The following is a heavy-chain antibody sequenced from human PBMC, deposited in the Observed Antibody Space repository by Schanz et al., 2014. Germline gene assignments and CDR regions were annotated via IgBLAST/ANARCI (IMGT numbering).Heavy chain of an antibody. J-gene: IGHJ6*02. CDR1: GFTFSTYA. CDR2: NSGSCGST. V-gene: IGHV3-23*01. Sequence: EVKLLESGGHLVQPGGSLRLSCVASGFTFSTYAMSWVRQAPGKGPEWVSGNSGSCGSTYYADSVRGRFTISRDNSMNTVYLQRVSQRSSDADVYYCARAQRVMQLYYGVDVWGQGTTVTVSS. D-gene: IGHD3-16*01. CDR3: ARAQRVMQLYYGVDV.